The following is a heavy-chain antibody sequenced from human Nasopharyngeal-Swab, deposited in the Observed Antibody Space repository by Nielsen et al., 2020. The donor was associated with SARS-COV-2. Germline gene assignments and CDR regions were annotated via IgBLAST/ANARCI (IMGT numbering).Heavy chain of an antibody. Sequence: ASLKISCKASGYTFTSSGISRVRQTPGQGLEWMGWIGAYNGNTNYAQKLQRRVTMTPDTSTSPAYIELRSLRSDDTAVYYCARGPPLLESGYSYGFPRFDCWGQGTLVSVSS. CDR3: ARGPPLLESGYSYGFPRFDC. CDR2: IGAYNGNT. D-gene: IGHD5-18*01. J-gene: IGHJ4*02. V-gene: IGHV1-18*01. CDR1: GYTFTSSG.